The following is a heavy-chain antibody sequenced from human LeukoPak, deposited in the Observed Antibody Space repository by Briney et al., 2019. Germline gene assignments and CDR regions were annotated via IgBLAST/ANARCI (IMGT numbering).Heavy chain of an antibody. CDR3: ARDIVVGATTAWFHP. D-gene: IGHD1-26*01. CDR2: ISAYNGNT. V-gene: IGHV1-18*01. J-gene: IGHJ5*02. Sequence: GASVKVSCKASGYTFTSYGISWVRQAPGQGLEWMRWISAYNGNTNYAQKLQGRVTMTTDTSTSTAYMELRSLRSDDTAVYYCARDIVVGATTAWFHPWGQGTLVTVSS. CDR1: GYTFTSYG.